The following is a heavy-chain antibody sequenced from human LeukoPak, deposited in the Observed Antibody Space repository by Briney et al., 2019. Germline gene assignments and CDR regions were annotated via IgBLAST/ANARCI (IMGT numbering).Heavy chain of an antibody. D-gene: IGHD3-10*01. CDR3: ARDPYNSGSSYFDY. Sequence: GGSLRLSCAVSGLTVSSNYMSWVRRAPGKGREWVSAIYSGGSTFYADSVKGRFTISRDNSKNTLYLQMNSLRAEDTAVYYCARDPYNSGSSYFDYWGQGTLVTVSS. CDR2: IYSGGST. J-gene: IGHJ4*02. V-gene: IGHV3-53*01. CDR1: GLTVSSNY.